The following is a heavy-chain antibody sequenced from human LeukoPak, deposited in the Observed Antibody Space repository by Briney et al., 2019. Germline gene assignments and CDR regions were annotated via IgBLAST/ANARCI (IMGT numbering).Heavy chain of an antibody. CDR1: GFTFSIAW. D-gene: IGHD6-6*01. CDR3: AREEYSSPYFDY. V-gene: IGHV3-33*08. CDR2: IWYDGSNK. J-gene: IGHJ4*02. Sequence: PGGSLRLSCAASGFTFSIAWMSWVRQAPGKGLEWVAVIWYDGSNKYYADSVKGRFTISRDNSKNTLYLQMNSLRAEDTAVYYCAREEYSSPYFDYWGQGTLVTVSS.